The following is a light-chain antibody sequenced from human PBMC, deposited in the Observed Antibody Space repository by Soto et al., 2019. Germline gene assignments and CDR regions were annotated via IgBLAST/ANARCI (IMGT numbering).Light chain of an antibody. CDR2: GAF. CDR3: QQYNNWPGT. Sequence: EIVMTQSPATLSVSPGERATLSCRASQSVSSSYLAWYQQKPGQAPRLLIYGAFNRATGIPDRFSGSGSGTDFTLTFSRLEPEDFAVYYCQQYNNWPGTFGQGTKVDI. CDR1: QSVSSSY. V-gene: IGKV3-20*01. J-gene: IGKJ1*01.